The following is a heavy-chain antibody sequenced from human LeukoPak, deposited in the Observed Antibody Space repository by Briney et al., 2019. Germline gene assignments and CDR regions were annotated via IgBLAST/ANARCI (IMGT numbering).Heavy chain of an antibody. CDR1: GFNLCNYL. D-gene: IGHD2-15*01. J-gene: IGHJ4*02. Sequence: GGALRLSRAASGFNLCNYLMSWVRPTPRKGREWVANIKQVGSEKYYVDSLKRRFTISRDNNKNSVYLQMNSLRAEDTAVYYCARDLLTDFCRGKNCYGSPDFWGQGTLVTVSS. V-gene: IGHV3-7*01. CDR2: IKQVGSEK. CDR3: ARDLLTDFCRGKNCYGSPDF.